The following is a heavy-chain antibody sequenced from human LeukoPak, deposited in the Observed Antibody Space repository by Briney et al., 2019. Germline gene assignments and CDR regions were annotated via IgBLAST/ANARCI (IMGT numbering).Heavy chain of an antibody. J-gene: IGHJ6*02. V-gene: IGHV4-59*08. Sequence: SETLSLTCTVSGGSISSYYWSWIRQPPGKGLEWIGYIYYSGSTNYNPSLKSRVTISVDTSKNQFSLKLSSVTAADTAAYYCARLVPAAAYYYYYYGMDVWGQGTTVTVSS. CDR2: IYYSGST. CDR3: ARLVPAAAYYYYYYGMDV. D-gene: IGHD2-2*01. CDR1: GGSISSYY.